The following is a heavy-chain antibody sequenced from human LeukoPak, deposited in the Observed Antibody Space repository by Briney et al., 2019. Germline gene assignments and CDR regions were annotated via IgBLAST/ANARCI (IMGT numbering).Heavy chain of an antibody. CDR3: AKDDAWLRFGE. V-gene: IGHV3-23*01. CDR1: GFTFSSYS. D-gene: IGHD3-10*01. J-gene: IGHJ4*02. CDR2: ISPSGDIT. Sequence: GGSLRLSCAASGFTFSSYSMNWVRQAPGKGLEWVSGISPSGDITYYADSVKGRFTISRDNSKNTLYLEVISLTAEDTAVYYCAKDDAWLRFGEWSQGTLVTVSS.